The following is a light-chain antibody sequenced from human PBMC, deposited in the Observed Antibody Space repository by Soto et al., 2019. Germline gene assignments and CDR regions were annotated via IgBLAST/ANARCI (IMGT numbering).Light chain of an antibody. V-gene: IGLV6-57*02. CDR2: EDN. CDR3: QSFDNNNPVV. J-gene: IGLJ2*01. Sequence: NFMLTQPHSVSESPGKTVTISCTGSGGSIATNFVQWYQQRPGRAPTTVIYEDNQRPSGVPDRFSGSIDSSSNSASLTISGLKTEDEADYYCQSFDNNNPVVFGGGTKLTVL. CDR1: GGSIATNF.